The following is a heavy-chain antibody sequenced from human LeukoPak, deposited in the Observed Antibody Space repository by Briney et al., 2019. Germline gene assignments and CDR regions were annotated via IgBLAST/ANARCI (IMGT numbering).Heavy chain of an antibody. CDR1: GYTFTGYY. CDR2: INPNSGGT. Sequence: ASVKVSCKASGYTFTGYYMHWVRQAPGQGLEWMGWINPNSGGTNYAQKFQGRVTMTRDTSISTAYMELSRLRSDDTAVYYCARDFTDSSGYYPFDYWGQGTLVTVSS. V-gene: IGHV1-2*02. CDR3: ARDFTDSSGYYPFDY. J-gene: IGHJ4*02. D-gene: IGHD3-22*01.